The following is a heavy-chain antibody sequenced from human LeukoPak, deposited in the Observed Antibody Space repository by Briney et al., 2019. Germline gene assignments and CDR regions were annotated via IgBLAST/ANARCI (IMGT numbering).Heavy chain of an antibody. J-gene: IGHJ4*02. CDR3: ARRCSSSSCPFEY. Sequence: GESLQISCKGSGYSFTSYWISWVRQMPGKGLEWMGRIDPSDSYTNYSPSFQGHVTISADKSISTAYLRWSSLKASDTAMYYCARRCSSSSCPFEYWGQGTLVTVSS. CDR1: GYSFTSYW. D-gene: IGHD2-2*01. CDR2: IDPSDSYT. V-gene: IGHV5-10-1*01.